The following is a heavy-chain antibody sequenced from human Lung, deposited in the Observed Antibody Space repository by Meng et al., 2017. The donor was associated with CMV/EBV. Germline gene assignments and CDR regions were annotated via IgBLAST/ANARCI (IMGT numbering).Heavy chain of an antibody. CDR3: ARETDSSGWDY. CDR1: GFTFSSYW. CDR2: IKQDGSEK. Sequence: GGSXRLXCAASGFTFSSYWMSWVRQAPGKGLEWVANIKQDGSEKYYVDSVKGRFTISRDNAKNSLYLQMNSLRAEDTAVYYCARETDSSGWDYWGQGPLVTVSS. V-gene: IGHV3-7*01. D-gene: IGHD3-22*01. J-gene: IGHJ4*02.